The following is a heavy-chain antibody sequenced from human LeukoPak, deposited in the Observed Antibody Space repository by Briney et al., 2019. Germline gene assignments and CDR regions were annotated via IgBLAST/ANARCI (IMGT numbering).Heavy chain of an antibody. Sequence: SQTLSLTCAISGDSVSSNSAAWNWIRQSPSRGLEWLGRTYYRSKWYNDYAVSVKSRITINPDTSKNQFSLQLNSVTPEDTAVYYCARVAGYSYGSSGGYYYYGMDVWGQGTTATVSS. J-gene: IGHJ6*02. CDR2: TYYRSKWYN. D-gene: IGHD5-18*01. V-gene: IGHV6-1*01. CDR3: ARVAGYSYGSSGGYYYYGMDV. CDR1: GDSVSSNSAA.